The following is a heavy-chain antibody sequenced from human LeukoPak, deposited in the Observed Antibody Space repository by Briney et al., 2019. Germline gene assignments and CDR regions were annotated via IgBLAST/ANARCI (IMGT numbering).Heavy chain of an antibody. D-gene: IGHD5-12*01. Sequence: GGSLRLSRAASGFTFTDYYFSWIRQAPGKGLEWVSYISHSGNTKYYADSVKGRFTISRDNGKNSLYLQMNSLTAEDTAVYYCARAKAVVATITPFDYWGQGTLVTVSS. CDR3: ARAKAVVATITPFDY. J-gene: IGHJ4*02. CDR1: GFTFTDYY. V-gene: IGHV3-11*01. CDR2: ISHSGNTK.